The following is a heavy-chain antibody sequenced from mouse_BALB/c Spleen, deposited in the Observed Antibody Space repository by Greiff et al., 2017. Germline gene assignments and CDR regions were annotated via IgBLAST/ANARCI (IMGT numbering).Heavy chain of an antibody. CDR3: ARSTMITTGDFDY. J-gene: IGHJ2*01. Sequence: QVQLQQPGAELVMPGASVKMSCKASGYTFTDYWMHWVKQRPGQGLEWIGAIDTSDSYTSYNQKFKGKATLTVDESSSKAYMQLSSLTSEDSAVYYCARSTMITTGDFDYWGQGTTLTVSS. D-gene: IGHD2-4*01. CDR1: GYTFTDYW. CDR2: IDTSDSYT. V-gene: IGHV1-69*01.